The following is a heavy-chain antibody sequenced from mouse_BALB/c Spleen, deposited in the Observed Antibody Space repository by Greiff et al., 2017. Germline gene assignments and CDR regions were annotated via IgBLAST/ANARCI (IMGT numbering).Heavy chain of an antibody. CDR2: IWSDGST. V-gene: IGHV2-6-1*01. D-gene: IGHD2-1*01. Sequence: VMLVESGPGLVAPSQSLSITCTVSGFSLTSYGVHWVRQPPGKGLEWLVVIWSDGSTTYNSALKSRLSISKDNSKSQVFLKMNSLQTDDTAMYYCARHGGNYLYAMDYWGQGTSVTVSS. CDR3: ARHGGNYLYAMDY. CDR1: GFSLTSYG. J-gene: IGHJ4*01.